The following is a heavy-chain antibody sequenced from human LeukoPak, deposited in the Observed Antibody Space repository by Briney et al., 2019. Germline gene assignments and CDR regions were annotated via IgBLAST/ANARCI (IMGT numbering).Heavy chain of an antibody. V-gene: IGHV4-34*01. CDR1: GGSFSGYY. Sequence: SETLSLTCAVYGGSFSGYYWSWIRQPPGKGLEWIGEINHSGSTNYNPSLKSRVTISVDTSKNQFSLKLSSVTAADTAVYYCARALEPRDGYNMGHWGQGTLVTVSS. CDR3: ARALEPRDGYNMGH. D-gene: IGHD5-24*01. CDR2: INHSGST. J-gene: IGHJ4*02.